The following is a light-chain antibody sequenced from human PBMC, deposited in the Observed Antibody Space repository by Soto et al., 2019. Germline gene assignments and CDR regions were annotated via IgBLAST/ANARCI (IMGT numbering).Light chain of an antibody. CDR2: EGS. CDR1: SSDVGSYKF. CDR3: CSYAAGLRV. V-gene: IGLV2-23*01. J-gene: IGLJ2*01. Sequence: QSALTQPASVSGSPGQSITISCTGTSSDVGSYKFVSWYQQHPGKAPKLIIYEGSKRPSGVANRFSDSKSGNTASLTISGLQAEDEADYYCCSYAAGLRVFGGGTKLTVL.